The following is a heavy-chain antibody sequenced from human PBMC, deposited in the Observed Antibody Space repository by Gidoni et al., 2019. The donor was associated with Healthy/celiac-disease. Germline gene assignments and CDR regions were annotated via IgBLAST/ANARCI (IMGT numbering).Heavy chain of an antibody. D-gene: IGHD4-17*01. CDR2: IKQDGSEK. Sequence: EVQLVESGGGLVQPGGSLRLSCAASGFTFSSYWMSWVRQAPGKGREWVANIKQDGSEKYYVDSVKGRFTISRDNAKNSLYLQMNSLRAEDTAVYYCARGHEDYGDYLGYWGQGTLVTVSS. CDR3: ARGHEDYGDYLGY. CDR1: GFTFSSYW. V-gene: IGHV3-7*01. J-gene: IGHJ4*02.